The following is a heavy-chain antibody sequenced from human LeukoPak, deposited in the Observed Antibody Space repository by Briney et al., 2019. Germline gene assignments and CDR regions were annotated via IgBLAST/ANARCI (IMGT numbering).Heavy chain of an antibody. Sequence: ASVKVSCKASGYTFTGYYMHWVRQAPGQGLEWMGWINPNSGGTNYAQKFQGRVTMTRDTSISTAYMGLSRLRSDDTAVYYCARVLSTGDWFDPWGQGTLVTVSS. CDR3: ARVLSTGDWFDP. CDR2: INPNSGGT. V-gene: IGHV1-2*02. J-gene: IGHJ5*02. D-gene: IGHD3-10*01. CDR1: GYTFTGYY.